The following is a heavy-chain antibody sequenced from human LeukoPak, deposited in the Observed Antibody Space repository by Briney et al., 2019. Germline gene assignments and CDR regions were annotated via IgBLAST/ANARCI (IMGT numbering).Heavy chain of an antibody. Sequence: SVKVSCKAPGGTFSSYAISWVRQAPGQGLEWMGGIIPIFGTANYAQKFQGRVTITADESTSTAYMELSSLRSEDTAVYYCARTYYYDSSGAFDIWGQGTMVTVSS. D-gene: IGHD3-22*01. CDR3: ARTYYYDSSGAFDI. CDR1: GGTFSSYA. J-gene: IGHJ3*02. V-gene: IGHV1-69*13. CDR2: IIPIFGTA.